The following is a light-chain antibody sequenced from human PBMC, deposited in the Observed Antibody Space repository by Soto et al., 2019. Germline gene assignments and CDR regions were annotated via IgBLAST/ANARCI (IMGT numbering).Light chain of an antibody. CDR2: GAS. V-gene: IGKV3-15*01. Sequence: RAMTQPPHNLSVSPGERASLSCRASQSVGNTLAWYQQKPGQAPRLLIYGASSRATDIPARFSGSGSETEFTLTISSLQSDDSAVYYCQQYNKCPITFGQGTRLEIK. CDR1: QSVGNT. J-gene: IGKJ5*01. CDR3: QQYNKCPIT.